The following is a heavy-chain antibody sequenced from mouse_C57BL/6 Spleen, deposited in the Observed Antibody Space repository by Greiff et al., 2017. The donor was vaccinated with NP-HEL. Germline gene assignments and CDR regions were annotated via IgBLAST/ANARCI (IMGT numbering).Heavy chain of an antibody. CDR1: GYTFTSYG. Sequence: QVQLQQSGAELARPGASVKLSCKASGYTFTSYGISWVKQRTGQGLEWIGEIYPRSGNTYYNEKFKGKATLTADKSSSTAYMELRSLTSEDSAVYFCARSGSNYGYYYAMDYWGQGTSVTVSS. V-gene: IGHV1-81*01. J-gene: IGHJ4*01. CDR3: ARSGSNYGYYYAMDY. D-gene: IGHD2-5*01. CDR2: IYPRSGNT.